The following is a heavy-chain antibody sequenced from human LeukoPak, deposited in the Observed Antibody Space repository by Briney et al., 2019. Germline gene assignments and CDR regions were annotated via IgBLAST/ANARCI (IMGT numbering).Heavy chain of an antibody. J-gene: IGHJ4*02. V-gene: IGHV4-59*01. CDR1: GGSISSYY. CDR2: IYYSGST. CDR3: ARDYAVAGRSLDY. Sequence: NPSETLSLTCTVSGGSISSYYWSWIRQPPGKGLEWIGYIYYSGSTNYNPSLKSRVTISVDTSRNQFSLKLSSVTAADTAVYYCARDYAVAGRSLDYWGQGTLVTVSS. D-gene: IGHD6-19*01.